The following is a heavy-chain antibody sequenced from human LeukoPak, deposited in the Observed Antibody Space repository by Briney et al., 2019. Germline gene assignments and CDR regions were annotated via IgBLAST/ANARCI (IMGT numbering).Heavy chain of an antibody. CDR3: ARAPYGSATNNYYMDV. J-gene: IGHJ6*03. CDR1: GGSISSGSHY. Sequence: SETLSLTCTISGGSISSGSHYWGWIRQPPGRGLEWIGSFSYSGRTYYNSSLKSRVTMSVDTSKNQFSLKLSSVTAADTAVYYCARAPYGSATNNYYMDVWGKGTTVTVSS. CDR2: FSYSGRT. D-gene: IGHD3-10*01. V-gene: IGHV4-39*07.